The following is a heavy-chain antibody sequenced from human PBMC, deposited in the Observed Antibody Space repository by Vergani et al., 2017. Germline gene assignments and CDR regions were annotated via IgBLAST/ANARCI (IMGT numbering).Heavy chain of an antibody. Sequence: QVQLVQSGAEVKKPGSSVKVSCKASGYTFTSYGISWVRQAPGQGLEWMGWINPNSGGTNYAQKFQGRVTMTRDTSISTAYMELSRLRSDDTAVYYCARDGSGWYGVDYWGQGTLVTVSS. CDR1: GYTFTSYG. D-gene: IGHD6-19*01. CDR2: INPNSGGT. V-gene: IGHV1-2*02. J-gene: IGHJ4*02. CDR3: ARDGSGWYGVDY.